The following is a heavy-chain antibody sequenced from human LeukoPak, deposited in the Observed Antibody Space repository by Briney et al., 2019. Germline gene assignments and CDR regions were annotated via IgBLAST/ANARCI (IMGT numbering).Heavy chain of an antibody. CDR2: IWYDGSNK. CDR3: ARDPGSSETFDY. CDR1: GFTFDDYA. D-gene: IGHD6-6*01. V-gene: IGHV3-33*08. J-gene: IGHJ4*02. Sequence: GGSLRLSCAASGFTFDDYAMHWVRQAPGKGLEWVAVIWYDGSNKYYADSVKGRFTISRDNSKNTLYLQMNSLRAEDTAVYYCARDPGSSETFDYWGQGTLVTVSS.